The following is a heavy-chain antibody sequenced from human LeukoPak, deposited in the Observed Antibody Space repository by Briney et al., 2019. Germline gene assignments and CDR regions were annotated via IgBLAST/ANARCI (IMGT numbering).Heavy chain of an antibody. CDR3: TTAPSLSGYGYYYYMDV. CDR1: GFTFSNAW. J-gene: IGHJ6*03. V-gene: IGHV3-15*01. D-gene: IGHD3-9*01. CDR2: IKSKTDGGTT. Sequence: DPGGSLRLSCAASGFTFSNAWMSWVRQAPGKGLEGVGRIKSKTDGGTTDYAAPVKGRFTISRDDSKNTLYLQMNSLKTEDTAVYYCTTAPSLSGYGYYYYMDVWGKGTTVTVSS.